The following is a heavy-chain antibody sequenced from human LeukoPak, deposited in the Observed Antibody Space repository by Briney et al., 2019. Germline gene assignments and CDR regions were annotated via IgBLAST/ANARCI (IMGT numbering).Heavy chain of an antibody. CDR3: ARQRMATTIHYYYYGMDV. V-gene: IGHV5-51*01. CDR1: GYSFTSYW. Sequence: GESLKISCKGSGYSFTSYWNGWVRQMPGKGLEWMGIIYPGDSDTRYSPSFQGQVTISADKSISTAYLQWSSLKASDTAMYYCARQRMATTIHYYYYGMDVWGQGTTVTVSS. CDR2: IYPGDSDT. J-gene: IGHJ6*02. D-gene: IGHD5-24*01.